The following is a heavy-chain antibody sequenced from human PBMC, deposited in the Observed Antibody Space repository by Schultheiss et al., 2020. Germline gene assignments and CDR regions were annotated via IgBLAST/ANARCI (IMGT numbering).Heavy chain of an antibody. Sequence: SETLSLTCTVSGGSISSGDYYWSWIRQPPGKGLEWIGYIYYSGSTNYNPSLKSRVTISVDTSKNQFSLKLSSVTAADTAVYYCARKGRKGSSSSGRYFDLWGRGTLVTVSS. CDR3: ARKGRKGSSSSGRYFDL. D-gene: IGHD6-6*01. J-gene: IGHJ2*01. V-gene: IGHV4-61*08. CDR2: IYYSGST. CDR1: GGSISSGDYY.